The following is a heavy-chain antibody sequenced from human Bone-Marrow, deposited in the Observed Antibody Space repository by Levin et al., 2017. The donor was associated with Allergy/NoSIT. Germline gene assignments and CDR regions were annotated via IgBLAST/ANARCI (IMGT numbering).Heavy chain of an antibody. V-gene: IGHV3-30*18. CDR3: AKDDRPDTGYSSGWYYGY. CDR1: GFTFSSYG. D-gene: IGHD6-19*01. Sequence: GESLKISCAASGFTFSSYGMHWVRQAPGKGLEWVAVISYDGSNKYYADSVKGRFTISRDNSKNTLYLQMNSLRAEDTAVYYCAKDDRPDTGYSSGWYYGYWGQGTLVTVSS. J-gene: IGHJ4*02. CDR2: ISYDGSNK.